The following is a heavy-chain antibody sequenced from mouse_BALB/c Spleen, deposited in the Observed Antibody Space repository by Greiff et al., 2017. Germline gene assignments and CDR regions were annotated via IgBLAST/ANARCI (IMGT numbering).Heavy chain of an antibody. Sequence: SGPELVKPGASVKISCKASGYTFTDYNMHWVKQSHGKSLEWIGYIYPYNGGTGYNQKFKSKATLTVDNSSSTAYMELRSLTSEDSAVYYCARKGDDGYYGAWFAYWGQGTLVTVSA. CDR2: IYPYNGGT. D-gene: IGHD2-3*01. CDR3: ARKGDDGYYGAWFAY. J-gene: IGHJ3*01. CDR1: GYTFTDYN. V-gene: IGHV1S29*02.